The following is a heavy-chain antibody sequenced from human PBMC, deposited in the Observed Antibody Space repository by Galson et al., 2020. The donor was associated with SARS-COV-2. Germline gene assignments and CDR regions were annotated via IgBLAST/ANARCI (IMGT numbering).Heavy chain of an antibody. CDR1: GFSVSDSY. D-gene: IGHD3-10*01. Sequence: GGSLRLSCAASGFSVSDSYMTWVRQAPGTGLEYVSLIISDGSTYYADSVKGRFTISRDNSKNTLYLQMNSLRPEDTAVYYCARGRANWGQGTLVTVSS. CDR2: IISDGST. CDR3: ARGRAN. J-gene: IGHJ4*02. V-gene: IGHV3-66*02.